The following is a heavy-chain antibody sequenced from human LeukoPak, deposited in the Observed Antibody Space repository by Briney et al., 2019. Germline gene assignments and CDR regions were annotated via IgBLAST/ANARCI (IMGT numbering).Heavy chain of an antibody. Sequence: GGSLRLSCAASGFTFSSYAMSWVRQAPGKGPEWVSVISSSGGSTYYADSVKGRFNISRDNSKNTLYLQMNSLRAEDTAVYYCAKTSSSRYRAEYFQHWGQGTLVTVSS. D-gene: IGHD6-13*01. CDR3: AKTSSSRYRAEYFQH. V-gene: IGHV3-23*01. CDR2: ISSSGGST. J-gene: IGHJ1*01. CDR1: GFTFSSYA.